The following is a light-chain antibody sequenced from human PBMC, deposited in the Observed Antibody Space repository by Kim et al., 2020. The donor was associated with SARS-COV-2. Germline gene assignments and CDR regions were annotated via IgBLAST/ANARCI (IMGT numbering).Light chain of an antibody. CDR1: SLRSYY. CDR2: EKN. Sequence: SSELTQDPAVSVALGQTVRITFQGDSLRSYYASWYQQKPGQAPLLVLYEKNNRPSGIPDRFSGSSSGNTASLTITGAQAEDEADYYCNSRESGVNHVVFGGGTQLTVL. J-gene: IGLJ3*02. V-gene: IGLV3-19*01. CDR3: NSRESGVNHVV.